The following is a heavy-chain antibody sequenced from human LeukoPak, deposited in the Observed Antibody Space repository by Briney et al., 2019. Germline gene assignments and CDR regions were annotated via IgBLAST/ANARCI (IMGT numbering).Heavy chain of an antibody. D-gene: IGHD1-7*01. CDR2: YSSTGDS. V-gene: IGHV4-59*01. CDR3: ARGYHWNYGWFDP. Sequence: SETLSLTCTVSSDSIGNYYWTWLRQSPGKRLEWLGYYSSTGDSEYNPSLKSRVTMSVDMSKNQFSLKLTSVTAADTAVYSCARGYHWNYGWFDPWGQGTLVTVSS. CDR1: SDSIGNYY. J-gene: IGHJ5*02.